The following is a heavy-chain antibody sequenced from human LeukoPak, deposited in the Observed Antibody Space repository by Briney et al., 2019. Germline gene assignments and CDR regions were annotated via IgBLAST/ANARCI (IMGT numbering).Heavy chain of an antibody. V-gene: IGHV1-18*01. J-gene: IGHJ5*02. CDR2: FSAYNGNT. Sequence: ASVKVSCKASGYTFTSYGISWVRQSPGQGLEWMGWFSAYNGNTNYAQKLQGRVTMTTDTSTSTAYMELRSPRSDDTAVYYCARDNSVRDEAWWFNPWGQGTLVTVSS. D-gene: IGHD5-24*01. CDR1: GYTFTSYG. CDR3: ARDNSVRDEAWWFNP.